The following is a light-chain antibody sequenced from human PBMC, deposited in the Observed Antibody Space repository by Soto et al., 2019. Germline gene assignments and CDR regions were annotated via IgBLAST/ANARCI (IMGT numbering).Light chain of an antibody. V-gene: IGKV3-11*01. CDR3: QQRGYWPPLT. J-gene: IGKJ4*01. CDR2: EAS. Sequence: EVVLTQSPATLSLSPGDRATLSCRASQSVNSNLGWYQQKPGQAPRLLIYEASNRATGIPARFSGSGSGTDFTLTISSLEPGDSAVYYCQQRGYWPPLTFGGGTKVDIK. CDR1: QSVNSN.